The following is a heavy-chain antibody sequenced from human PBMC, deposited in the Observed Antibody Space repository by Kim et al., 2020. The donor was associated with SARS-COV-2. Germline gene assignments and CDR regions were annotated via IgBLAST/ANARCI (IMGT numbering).Heavy chain of an antibody. V-gene: IGHV4-31*03. J-gene: IGHJ4*02. CDR1: GGSIRSGGKF. Sequence: SETLSLTCSVSGGSIRSGGKFWTWIRQHPAKGLEWIGYISYSGNSHYSPSLRSRVSISLQTSENQFSLELTSVTAADTAAYYCAGGQPLDYWGQGILVT. D-gene: IGHD2-2*01. CDR2: ISYSGNS. CDR3: AGGQPLDY.